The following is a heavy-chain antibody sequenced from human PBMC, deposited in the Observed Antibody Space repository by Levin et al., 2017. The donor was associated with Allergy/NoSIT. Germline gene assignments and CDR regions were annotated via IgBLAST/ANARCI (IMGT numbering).Heavy chain of an antibody. CDR2: ISNDGNNK. Sequence: PGGSLRLSCAASGFTFSSYPMHWVRQAPGKGLEWVALISNDGNNKYYADSVKGRFTISRDNSKNTLYLQMNSLRAEDTAVFHCARDLDSSGHYYSAVDIWGRGTMVTVSS. J-gene: IGHJ3*02. D-gene: IGHD3-22*01. V-gene: IGHV3-30-3*01. CDR1: GFTFSSYP. CDR3: ARDLDSSGHYYSAVDI.